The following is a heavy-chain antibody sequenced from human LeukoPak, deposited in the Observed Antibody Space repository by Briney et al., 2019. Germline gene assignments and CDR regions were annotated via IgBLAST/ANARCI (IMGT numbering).Heavy chain of an antibody. V-gene: IGHV4-39*01. Sequence: SETLSLTCTVSGGSISSSSYYWGWIRQPPGKGLGWIGSIYYSGSTYYNPSLKSRVTISVDTSKNQFSLKLSSVTAADTAVYYCARRVGATFFGARYFDYWGQGTLVTVSS. CDR2: IYYSGST. CDR3: ARRVGATFFGARYFDY. D-gene: IGHD1-26*01. CDR1: GGSISSSSYY. J-gene: IGHJ4*02.